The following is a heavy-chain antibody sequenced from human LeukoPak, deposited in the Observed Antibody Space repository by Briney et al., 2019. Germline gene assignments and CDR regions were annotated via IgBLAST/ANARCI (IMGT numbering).Heavy chain of an antibody. D-gene: IGHD2-2*01. CDR3: ARVTPSYCGSTSCLPAYFQH. CDR2: IYYSGST. Sequence: PSQTLSLTCTVSGGSISSGDYYWSWIRQPPGKGLEWIGYIYYSGSTYYNPSLKSRVTISVDTSKNQFSLKLSSVTAADTAVYYCARVTPSYCGSTSCLPAYFQHWGQGTLVTVSS. CDR1: GGSISSGDYY. J-gene: IGHJ1*01. V-gene: IGHV4-30-4*01.